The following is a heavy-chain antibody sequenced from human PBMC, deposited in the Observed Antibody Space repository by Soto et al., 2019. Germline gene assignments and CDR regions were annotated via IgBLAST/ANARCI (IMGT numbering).Heavy chain of an antibody. CDR2: IDSRGSTT. D-gene: IGHD3-10*01. CDR3: AQGWSGDLFLGY. J-gene: IGHJ4*02. Sequence: EVHLVESEGGLVQPGGSLRLSCTASAFTFSIYGMNWVRQAPGRGLEWISYIDSRGSTTSYADSVKGRFTISRDNAKNLLFLQMDSLTVEDSAVYYCAQGWSGDLFLGYWGQGTLVTVSS. V-gene: IGHV3-48*01. CDR1: AFTFSIYG.